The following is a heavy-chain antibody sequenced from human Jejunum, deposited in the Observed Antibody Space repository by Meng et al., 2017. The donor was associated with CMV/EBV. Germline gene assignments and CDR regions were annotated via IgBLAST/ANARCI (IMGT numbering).Heavy chain of an antibody. D-gene: IGHD1-26*01. Sequence: QLQLQESGPGLVKPSETLSLICLVSVYSLSSRGSYWGWIRQPPGKGLEWIGSISYSGPTYYNPSLKSRVTISVDTSKNHFSLKLTSVTAADTAVYFCASDSPAHNRGLVGAQGASPIYFDNWGREPWSPSPQ. CDR3: ASDSPAHNRGLVGAQGASPIYFDN. J-gene: IGHJ4*02. CDR2: ISYSGPT. CDR1: VYSLSSRGSY. V-gene: IGHV4-39*07.